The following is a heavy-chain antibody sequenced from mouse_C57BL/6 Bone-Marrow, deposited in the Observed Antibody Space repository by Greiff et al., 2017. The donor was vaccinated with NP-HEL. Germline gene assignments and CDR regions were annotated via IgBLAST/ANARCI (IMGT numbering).Heavy chain of an antibody. J-gene: IGHJ4*01. Sequence: EVKLQESGPGLVKPSQTVFLTCTVTGISITTGNYRWSWIRQFPGNKLEWIGYIYYSGTITSNPSLTSRTTITRDTPKNQFFLEMNSLTAEDTATYYCARDGGAYDYDEGVDYWGQGTSVTVSS. V-gene: IGHV3-5*01. CDR1: GISITTGNYR. D-gene: IGHD2-4*01. CDR2: IYYSGTI. CDR3: ARDGGAYDYDEGVDY.